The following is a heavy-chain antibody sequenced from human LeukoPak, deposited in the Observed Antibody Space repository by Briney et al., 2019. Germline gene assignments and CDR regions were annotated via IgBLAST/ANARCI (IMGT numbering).Heavy chain of an antibody. J-gene: IGHJ4*02. Sequence: GGSLRLPCSASGFTFSSYAMHWARQAPGKGLEYVSAISSNGGSTYYADSAKGRFTISRDNSKNTLYLQMSSLRAEDTAVYYCVKDSRADYYGSGSYSSPFDYWGQGTLVTVSS. CDR2: ISSNGGST. D-gene: IGHD3-10*01. V-gene: IGHV3-64D*06. CDR3: VKDSRADYYGSGSYSSPFDY. CDR1: GFTFSSYA.